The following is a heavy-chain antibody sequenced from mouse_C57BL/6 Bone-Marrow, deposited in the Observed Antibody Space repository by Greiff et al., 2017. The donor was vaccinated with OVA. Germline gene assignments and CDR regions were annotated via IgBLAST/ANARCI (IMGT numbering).Heavy chain of an antibody. D-gene: IGHD1-1*01. CDR1: GFTFSDYG. J-gene: IGHJ2*01. Sequence: DVHLVESGGGLVKPGGSLKLSCAASGFTFSDYGMHWVRQAPEKGLEWVAYISSGSSTIYYADTVKGRFTISRDNAKNTLFLQMTSLRSEDTAMYYCARRIYYYGSCYFDYWGQGTTLTVSS. CDR2: ISSGSSTI. V-gene: IGHV5-17*01. CDR3: ARRIYYYGSCYFDY.